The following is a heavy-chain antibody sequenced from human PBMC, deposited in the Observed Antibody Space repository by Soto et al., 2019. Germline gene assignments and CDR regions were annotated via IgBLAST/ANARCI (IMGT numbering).Heavy chain of an antibody. D-gene: IGHD1-20*01. J-gene: IGHJ6*02. CDR1: GFTFSSYA. CDR2: LNGDGSRT. CDR3: VRDWYPAWVYGVDV. Sequence: EVQLLESGGGLVQPGGSLRLSCAASGFTFSSYAMSWVRQAPGKGLEWVSRLNGDGSRTDYADSVKGRFTISRDNARNTLYLQMNSLRPEDTAVYYCVRDWYPAWVYGVDVWGQGTTVTVSS. V-gene: IGHV3-23*01.